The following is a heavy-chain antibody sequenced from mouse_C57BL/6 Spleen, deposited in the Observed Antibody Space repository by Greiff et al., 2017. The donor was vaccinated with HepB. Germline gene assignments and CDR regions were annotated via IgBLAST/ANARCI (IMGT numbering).Heavy chain of an antibody. J-gene: IGHJ2*01. CDR1: GYTFTSYW. V-gene: IGHV1-69*01. CDR2: IDPSDSYT. Sequence: VQLQQSGAELVMPGASVKLSCKASGYTFTSYWMHWVKQRPGQGLEWIGEIDPSDSYTNYNQKFKGKSTLTVDKSSSTAYMQLSSLTSEDSAVYYCARGYYVSSYDYWGQSTTLTVSS. CDR3: ARGYYVSSYDY. D-gene: IGHD1-1*01.